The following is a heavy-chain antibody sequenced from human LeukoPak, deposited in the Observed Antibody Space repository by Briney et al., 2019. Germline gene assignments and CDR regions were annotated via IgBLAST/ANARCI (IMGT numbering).Heavy chain of an antibody. CDR1: GFTFSSYA. V-gene: IGHV3-23*01. D-gene: IGHD7-27*01. J-gene: IGHJ4*02. CDR2: LSGSGAGT. Sequence: PGGSLRLSCAASGFTFSSYAMSWVRQAPGKGLGWVSALSGSGAGTYYADSVKGRFTISRDNSKNTLYLQMNSLRAEDTAIYYCAKGRQSRQHLGDYWGQGTLVTVSS. CDR3: AKGRQSRQHLGDY.